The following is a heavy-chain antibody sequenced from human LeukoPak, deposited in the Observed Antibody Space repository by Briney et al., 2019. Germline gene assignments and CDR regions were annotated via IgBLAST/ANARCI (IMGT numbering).Heavy chain of an antibody. Sequence: PGGSLRLSCATSGFTFSTFRMTWVRQAPGKGLEWVANINEDGSETYYVDSVRGRFTISRDNAKKSMHLQMNSLRAEDTAAYYCYGASYRFDCWGRGTRVTVSS. CDR1: GFTFSTFR. CDR3: YGASYRFDC. D-gene: IGHD2-2*01. J-gene: IGHJ4*02. CDR2: INEDGSET. V-gene: IGHV3-7*01.